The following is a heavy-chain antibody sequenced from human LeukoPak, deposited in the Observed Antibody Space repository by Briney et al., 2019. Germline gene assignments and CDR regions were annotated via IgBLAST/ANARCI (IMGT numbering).Heavy chain of an antibody. Sequence: GGSRRLSCAASGFTVSRNYMSWVRQAPGKGLEWVSVIYSADSAYYADSVRGRFTISRDNSENTLYLQMNSLRAEDTAVYYCARAWYYYDSSGYYSTVFDYWGQGTLVTVSS. V-gene: IGHV3-53*05. CDR2: IYSADSA. CDR3: ARAWYYYDSSGYYSTVFDY. D-gene: IGHD3-22*01. CDR1: GFTVSRNY. J-gene: IGHJ4*02.